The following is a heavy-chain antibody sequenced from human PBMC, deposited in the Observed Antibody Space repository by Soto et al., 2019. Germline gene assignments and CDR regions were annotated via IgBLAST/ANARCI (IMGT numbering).Heavy chain of an antibody. V-gene: IGHV3-53*01. Sequence: EVQLVESGGGLIQPGGSLRLSCAASGFSGSSKYMSWVRQAPGKGLECVSVIYSGGSTHYADSVKGRFTISRDNSKNALYLQMNSLRAEDTAVYYCASGRTEGHYFDSWSQGTLVTVSS. CDR1: GFSGSSKY. CDR3: ASGRTEGHYFDS. J-gene: IGHJ4*02. CDR2: IYSGGST.